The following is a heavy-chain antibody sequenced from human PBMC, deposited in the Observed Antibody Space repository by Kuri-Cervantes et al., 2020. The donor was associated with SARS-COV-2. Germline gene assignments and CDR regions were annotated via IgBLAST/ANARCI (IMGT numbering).Heavy chain of an antibody. Sequence: SVKVSCKASGGTFSRFAISWVRQAPGQGLEWMGGIIPMFGATNYAPTFQGRVTITADKSTITAYMELSGLRSDDTAVYYCARVHCISVSCFSAYPLDVWGQGTTVTVSS. D-gene: IGHD2-2*01. V-gene: IGHV1-69*06. CDR1: GGTFSRFA. J-gene: IGHJ6*02. CDR2: IIPMFGAT. CDR3: ARVHCISVSCFSAYPLDV.